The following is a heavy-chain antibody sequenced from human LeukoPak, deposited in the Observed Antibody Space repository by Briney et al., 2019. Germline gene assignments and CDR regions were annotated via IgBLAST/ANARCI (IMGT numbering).Heavy chain of an antibody. Sequence: ASVKVSCKASGYTFTSYGISWVRQAPGQGLEWMGWISAYNGNTNYAQKLQGRVTMTTDTSTSTAYMELRSLRSDDTAVYYCARARRWLSPMDFDYWGQGTLVTVSP. D-gene: IGHD3-22*01. V-gene: IGHV1-18*01. CDR3: ARARRWLSPMDFDY. CDR2: ISAYNGNT. CDR1: GYTFTSYG. J-gene: IGHJ4*02.